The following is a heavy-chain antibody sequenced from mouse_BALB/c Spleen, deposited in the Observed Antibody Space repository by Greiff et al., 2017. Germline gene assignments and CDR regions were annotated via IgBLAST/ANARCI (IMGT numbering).Heavy chain of an antibody. Sequence: EVKLMESGGGLVQPGGSLKLSCAASGFTFSSYGMSWVRQTPDKRLELVATINSNGGSTYYPDSVKGRFTISRDNAKNTLYLQMSSLKSEDTAMYYCARDYGGAWFAYWGQGTLVTVSA. J-gene: IGHJ3*01. CDR3: ARDYGGAWFAY. CDR2: INSNGGST. V-gene: IGHV5-6-3*01. CDR1: GFTFSSYG. D-gene: IGHD1-1*01.